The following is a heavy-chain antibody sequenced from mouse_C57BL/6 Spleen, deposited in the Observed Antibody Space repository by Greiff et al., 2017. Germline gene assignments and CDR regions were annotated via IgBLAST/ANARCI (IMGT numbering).Heavy chain of an antibody. CDR2: INPNNGGT. CDR3: ARGGNWAWFAY. D-gene: IGHD4-1*01. V-gene: IGHV1-22*01. Sequence: VQLKQSGPELVKPGASVKMSCKASGYTFTDYNMHWVKQSHGKSLEWIGYINPNNGGTSYNQKFKGKATLTVNKSSSTAYMELRSLTSEDSAVYYCARGGNWAWFAYWGQGTLVTVSA. CDR1: GYTFTDYN. J-gene: IGHJ3*01.